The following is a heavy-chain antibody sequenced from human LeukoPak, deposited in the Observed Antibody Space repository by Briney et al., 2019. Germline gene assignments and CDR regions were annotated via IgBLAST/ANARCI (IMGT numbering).Heavy chain of an antibody. CDR2: IKQDGSEK. CDR1: GFTFSSYW. CDR3: ARDPSRGYTYGYGDY. Sequence: GGSLRLSCAASGFTFSSYWMNWFRQPPGKGLEWVANIKQDGSEKYYVDSVKGRFTISTDNAKKSLYLQMNSLRAEDTGVYYCARDPSRGYTYGYGDYWGQGILVTVSS. J-gene: IGHJ4*02. D-gene: IGHD5-18*01. V-gene: IGHV3-7*01.